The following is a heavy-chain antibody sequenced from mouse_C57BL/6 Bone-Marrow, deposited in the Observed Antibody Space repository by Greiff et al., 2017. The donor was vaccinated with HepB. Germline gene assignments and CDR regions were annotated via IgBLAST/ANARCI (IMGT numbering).Heavy chain of an antibody. J-gene: IGHJ4*01. D-gene: IGHD2-4*01. Sequence: VQLQQSGAELVKPGASVKISCKASGYTFTDYYINWVKQRPGQGLEWIGKIGPGSGSTYYNEKFKGKATLTADKSSSTANMQLSSLTSEDSAVYFYSSGWDYDDDYDAMDYWGQGTSVTVSS. CDR2: IGPGSGST. CDR3: SSGWDYDDDYDAMDY. CDR1: GYTFTDYY. V-gene: IGHV1-77*01.